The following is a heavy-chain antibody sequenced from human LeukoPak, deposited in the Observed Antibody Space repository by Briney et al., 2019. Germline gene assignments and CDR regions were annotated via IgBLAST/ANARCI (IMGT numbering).Heavy chain of an antibody. CDR3: AKDTIDY. J-gene: IGHJ4*02. Sequence: PGRSPRLSCAASGFTFSSYGMHWVRQAPGKGLEWVAVISYDGSNKYYADSVKGRFTISRDNSKNTLYLQMNSLRAEDTAVYYCAKDTIDYWGQGTLVTVSS. CDR2: ISYDGSNK. V-gene: IGHV3-30*18. CDR1: GFTFSSYG.